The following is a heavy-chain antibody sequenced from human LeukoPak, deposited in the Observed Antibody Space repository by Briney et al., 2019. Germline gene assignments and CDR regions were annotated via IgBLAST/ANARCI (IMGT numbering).Heavy chain of an antibody. CDR2: IYYSGST. CDR3: AGDKGSGWANYYYYYMDV. Sequence: PSETLSLTGTVSGGSISSYYWSWIRQPPGKGLEWIGYIYYSGSTNYNPSLKSRVTISVDTSKNQFSLKLSSVTAADTAVYYCAGDKGSGWANYYYYYMDVWGKGTTVTVSS. V-gene: IGHV4-59*01. CDR1: GGSISSYY. J-gene: IGHJ6*03. D-gene: IGHD6-19*01.